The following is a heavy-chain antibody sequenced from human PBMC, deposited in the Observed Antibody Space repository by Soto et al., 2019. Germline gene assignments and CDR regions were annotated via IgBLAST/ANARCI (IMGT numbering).Heavy chain of an antibody. CDR2: IWYDGSNK. Sequence: QVQLVESGGGVVQPGRSLRLSCAASGFTFSSYGMHGVRQAPGKGLERVAVIWYDGSNKYYADSVKGRFTRSRDDSTNTRYLEMNRLRADDTAVDYCARDAQLGEPRKYYCDCGMDVWGHGTTVTVSS. V-gene: IGHV3-33*01. CDR3: ARDAQLGEPRKYYCDCGMDV. J-gene: IGHJ6*02. CDR1: GFTFSSYG. D-gene: IGHD6-6*01.